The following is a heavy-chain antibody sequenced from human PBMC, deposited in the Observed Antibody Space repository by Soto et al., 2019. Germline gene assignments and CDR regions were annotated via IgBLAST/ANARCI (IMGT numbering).Heavy chain of an antibody. Sequence: QVQLVQSGAEVKRPGASVKVSCKASGYTFTTYYMHWVRQAPGQGLEWLGIINPNGGSTTYAQKFQGKGTLTRDTATGTVYLEPSSPRSEDTAVYYCARAGYCSGGTCFHGNCDYWGQGTLVTVSA. J-gene: IGHJ4*02. V-gene: IGHV1-46*01. CDR1: GYTFTTYY. CDR2: INPNGGST. D-gene: IGHD2-15*01. CDR3: ARAGYCSGGTCFHGNCDY.